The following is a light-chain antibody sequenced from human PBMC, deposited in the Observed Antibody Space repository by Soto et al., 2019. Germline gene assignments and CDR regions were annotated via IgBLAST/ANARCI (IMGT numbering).Light chain of an antibody. Sequence: EIVLTQSPGTLSLSPGERATLSCRASQSVSSSYLAWYQQKPGQAPRLLIYGASSRATGIPDRFSGSGSGTDFSLTISSLEPEDFAVYYCQQYGSSPPTFGQGTK. J-gene: IGKJ1*01. CDR3: QQYGSSPPT. CDR2: GAS. V-gene: IGKV3-20*01. CDR1: QSVSSSY.